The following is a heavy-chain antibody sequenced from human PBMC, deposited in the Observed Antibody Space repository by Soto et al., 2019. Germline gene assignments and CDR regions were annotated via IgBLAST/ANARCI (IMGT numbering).Heavy chain of an antibody. CDR1: GGTFSSYA. Sequence: QVQLVQSGAEVKKPGSSVKVSCKASGGTFSSYAISWVRQAPGQGPEWMGGIIPIFGTANYAQKFQGRVTITADESTSTAYMELSSLRSEDTAVYYCARGPTWIQLWTPVYFDYCGQGTLVTVSS. CDR3: ARGPTWIQLWTPVYFDY. J-gene: IGHJ4*02. CDR2: IIPIFGTA. V-gene: IGHV1-69*01. D-gene: IGHD5-18*01.